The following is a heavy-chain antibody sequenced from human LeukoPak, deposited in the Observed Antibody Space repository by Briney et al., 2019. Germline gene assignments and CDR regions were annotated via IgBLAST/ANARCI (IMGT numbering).Heavy chain of an antibody. D-gene: IGHD3-22*01. CDR3: AKRTTGSSGYYYSPYYFDY. CDR1: GLTFSIYA. Sequence: GGSLRLSCAASGLTFSIYAMSWVRQAPGKGLEWVSAISGSGGSTYYADSVKGRFTISRDNSKNTLYLQMNSLRAEDTAVYYCAKRTTGSSGYYYSPYYFDYWGQGTLVTVSS. J-gene: IGHJ4*02. CDR2: ISGSGGST. V-gene: IGHV3-23*01.